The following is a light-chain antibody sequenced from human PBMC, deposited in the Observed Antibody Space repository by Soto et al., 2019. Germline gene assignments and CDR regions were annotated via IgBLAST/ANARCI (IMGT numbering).Light chain of an antibody. Sequence: QSLLTHPASVSGSPGQSITISCTGSSSDVGNYNLVSWYQQHPGKAPKLMIYEDTKWPSGVSNRFSGSRSGNTAYLTISGLQAEDEADYYCWSYAVGRTYVFGPGTKVTV. CDR3: WSYAVGRTYV. J-gene: IGLJ1*01. V-gene: IGLV2-23*01. CDR2: EDT. CDR1: SSDVGNYNL.